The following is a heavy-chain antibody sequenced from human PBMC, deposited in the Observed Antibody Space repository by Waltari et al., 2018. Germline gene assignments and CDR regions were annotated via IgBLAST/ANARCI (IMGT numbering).Heavy chain of an antibody. CDR2: ISETSRTT. D-gene: IGHD3-9*01. Sequence: EERLVQSGGGLVQPGGSLRLSCEASGFSLTNYTMNWVRQAPGKGLEWVAYISETSRTTFSADSVSGRFIISRNNAKNSLSLQMVSLRGEDTAVYYCAVARGNYDVLTGFPVDSWGQGTLVTVSS. CDR3: AVARGNYDVLTGFPVDS. CDR1: GFSLTNYT. V-gene: IGHV3-48*01. J-gene: IGHJ5*01.